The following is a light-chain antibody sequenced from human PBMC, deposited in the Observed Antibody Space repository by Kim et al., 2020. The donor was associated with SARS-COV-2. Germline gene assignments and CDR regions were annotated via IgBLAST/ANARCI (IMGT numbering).Light chain of an antibody. J-gene: IGKJ1*01. CDR2: GAS. CDR1: QSVSSN. CDR3: QQYNNWPRT. V-gene: IGKV3-15*01. Sequence: EIVMTQSPATLSVSPGERATLSCRASQSVSSNLVWYQQKPGQAPRLLIYGASARATGIPARFSGGGSGTEFTLTISSLQSEDFAVYYCQQYNNWPRTFGQGTKLDIK.